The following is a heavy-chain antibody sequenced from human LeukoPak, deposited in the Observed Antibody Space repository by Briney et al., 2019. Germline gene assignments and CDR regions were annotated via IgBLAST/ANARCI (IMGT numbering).Heavy chain of an antibody. CDR3: ASGLGSSSAFDY. CDR2: IIPIFGTA. CDR1: GGTFSSYA. J-gene: IGHJ4*02. D-gene: IGHD6-6*01. V-gene: IGHV1-69*05. Sequence: SVKVSCKASGGTFSSYAISWVRQAPGQGLEWMVGIIPIFGTANYAQKFQGRVTITTDESTSTAYMELSSLRSEDTAVYYCASGLGSSSAFDYWGQGTLVTVSS.